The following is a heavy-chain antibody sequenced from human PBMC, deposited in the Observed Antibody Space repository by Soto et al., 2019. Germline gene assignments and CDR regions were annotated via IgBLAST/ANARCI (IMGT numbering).Heavy chain of an antibody. J-gene: IGHJ6*02. Sequence: GESLKISCKGSGYSFTSYWIGWVRQMPGKGLEWMGIIYPGDSDTRYSPSFQGQVTISADKSISTAYLQWSSLKASDTAMYYCALVFHGQWPAYYGMDVWGQGTTVTVSS. D-gene: IGHD6-19*01. CDR3: ALVFHGQWPAYYGMDV. V-gene: IGHV5-51*01. CDR2: IYPGDSDT. CDR1: GYSFTSYW.